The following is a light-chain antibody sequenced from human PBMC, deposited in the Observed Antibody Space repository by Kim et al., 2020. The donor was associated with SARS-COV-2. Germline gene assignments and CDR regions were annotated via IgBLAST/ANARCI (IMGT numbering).Light chain of an antibody. CDR1: SSNIGADYD. V-gene: IGLV1-40*01. J-gene: IGLJ1*01. CDR2: GNS. Sequence: QSVLTQPPSVSGAPGQRVTISCTGSSSNIGADYDVHWYQQLPGTAPKLLMFGNSNRPSGVPDRFSGSKSVTSASLAITGLQADDEAAYYCQSYDNSLSAYVFGTGTEVTVL. CDR3: QSYDNSLSAYV.